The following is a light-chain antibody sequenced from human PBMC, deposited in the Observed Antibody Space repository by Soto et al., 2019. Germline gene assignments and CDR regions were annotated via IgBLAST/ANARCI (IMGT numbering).Light chain of an antibody. CDR2: KVF. V-gene: IGKV2-30*01. CDR3: MQGTHWPIT. CDR1: QSLVYADGNTY. J-gene: IGKJ5*01. Sequence: DVVMTQSPLSLPVTLGQSASISCTSSQSLVYADGNTYLNWLQQRPGQSPRRLIYKVFNRDSGVPDRFSGSASGSEFTLTISRVEAEDIGIYYCMQGTHWPITFGHGTRLEIK.